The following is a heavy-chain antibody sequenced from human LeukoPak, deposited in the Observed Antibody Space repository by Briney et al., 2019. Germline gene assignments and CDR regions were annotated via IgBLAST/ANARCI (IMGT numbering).Heavy chain of an antibody. J-gene: IGHJ4*02. D-gene: IGHD3-10*01. CDR3: AMSVVRGEPPGY. Sequence: SETLSLTCTVSGGSISSYYWSWIRQPPGKGLEWIGYIYYSGSTNYIPSLKSRVTISVDTSKNQFSLKLSSVTAADTAVYYCAMSVVRGEPPGYWGQGTLVTVSS. CDR2: IYYSGST. V-gene: IGHV4-59*01. CDR1: GGSISSYY.